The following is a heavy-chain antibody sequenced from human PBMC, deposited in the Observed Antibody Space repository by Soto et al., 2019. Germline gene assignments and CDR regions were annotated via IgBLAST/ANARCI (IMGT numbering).Heavy chain of an antibody. CDR1: GFTFSSYW. J-gene: IGHJ6*02. V-gene: IGHV3-7*01. CDR2: IKQDGSEK. D-gene: IGHD6-19*01. CDR3: ARYSSGWYKTYYYYGMDV. Sequence: GGSLRLSCAASGFTFSSYWMSWFRQAPGKGLEWVANIKQDGSEKYYVDSVNGRFTISRDNVKNSLYLQMNSLRAEDTAVYYCARYSSGWYKTYYYYGMDVWGQGT.